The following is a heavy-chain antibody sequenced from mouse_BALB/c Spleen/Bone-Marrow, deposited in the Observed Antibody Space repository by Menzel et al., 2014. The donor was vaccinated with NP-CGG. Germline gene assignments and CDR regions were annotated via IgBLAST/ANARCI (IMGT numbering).Heavy chain of an antibody. J-gene: IGHJ2*01. V-gene: IGHV1-67*01. CDR2: INTYNGNT. CDR3: AILSPHPEFDY. CDR1: GYTFTDYP. Sequence: QVQLQQSGPEVVRPGVSVKIPCKGSGYTFTDYPMHWVKQSHAKSLEWIGLINTYNGNTNYNQKFKGKATMTVDKSSSTAYMELARLTSDDSAIYYCAILSPHPEFDYWGQGTTLTVSS. D-gene: IGHD6-2*01.